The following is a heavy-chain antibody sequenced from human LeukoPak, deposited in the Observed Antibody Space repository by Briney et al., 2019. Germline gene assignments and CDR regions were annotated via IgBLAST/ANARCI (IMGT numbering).Heavy chain of an antibody. CDR3: ATGGHVRVYDSSAYYGHY. Sequence: ASVKVSCKASGYTFTSYYMHWVRQAPGQGLEWMGIINPSGGRTSYAQKFRGRVTMTRDMSTSTVYMELSSLRSEDTAVYYCATGGHVRVYDSSAYYGHYWGQGTLVTVSS. V-gene: IGHV1-46*01. D-gene: IGHD3-22*01. CDR1: GYTFTSYY. CDR2: INPSGGRT. J-gene: IGHJ4*02.